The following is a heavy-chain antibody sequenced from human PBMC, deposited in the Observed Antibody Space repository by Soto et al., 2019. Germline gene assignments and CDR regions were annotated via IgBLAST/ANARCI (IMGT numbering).Heavy chain of an antibody. V-gene: IGHV4-34*01. CDR1: GGSFSGYY. CDR2: INHSGST. CDR3: ARSIRHTRYCSGGSCYSRLLGV. Sequence: SETLSLTCAVYGGSFSGYYWSWIRQPPGKGLEWIGEINHSGSTNYNPYLKSRVPISVDTSMNQFSLKLSSVTAADTAVYYCARSIRHTRYCSGGSCYSRLLGVWGQGTTVTVSS. D-gene: IGHD2-15*01. J-gene: IGHJ6*02.